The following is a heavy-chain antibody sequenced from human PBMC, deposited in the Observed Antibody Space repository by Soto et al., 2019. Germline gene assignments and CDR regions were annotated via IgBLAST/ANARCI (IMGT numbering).Heavy chain of an antibody. CDR2: ISSDGGVI. CDR3: AREPSGGDDYAEPRVS. CDR1: GFIFSDYS. V-gene: IGHV3-48*02. J-gene: IGHJ5*02. D-gene: IGHD4-17*01. Sequence: PGGSLRLCCAASGFIFSDYSMNWVRQAPGKGLEWVSYISSDGGVIYYADSVKGRCTISKDNAKNSLYLQMNSLRDEDTAVYYCAREPSGGDDYAEPRVSWGQGTRATVS.